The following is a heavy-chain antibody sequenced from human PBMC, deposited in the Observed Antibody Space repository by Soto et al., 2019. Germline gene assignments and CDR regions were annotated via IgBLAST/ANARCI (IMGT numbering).Heavy chain of an antibody. D-gene: IGHD4-17*01. CDR3: SRDYPGYGDYVLFDY. V-gene: IGHV6-1*01. J-gene: IGHJ4*02. CDR1: GDSVSSNSAA. CDR2: TYYRSKWYN. Sequence: QVQLQQSGPGLVKPSQTLSLTCAISGDSVSSNSAAWNWIRQSPSRGLEWLGRTYYRSKWYNDYAVTVKSRITINPDKSQTQVSLQLNSATPEDTAVYYCSRDYPGYGDYVLFDYWGQGTLVTVSS.